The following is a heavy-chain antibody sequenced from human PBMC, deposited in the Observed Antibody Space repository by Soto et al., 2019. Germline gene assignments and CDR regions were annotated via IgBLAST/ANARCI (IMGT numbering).Heavy chain of an antibody. CDR1: GGSVSSGSYY. J-gene: IGHJ4*02. CDR3: ARTIYCSGGSCYFGGFDY. CDR2: IYYTGST. D-gene: IGHD2-15*01. V-gene: IGHV4-61*01. Sequence: QVQLQESGPGLVKPSETLSLTCTVSGGSVSSGSYYWSWIRQPPGEGLEWIAYIYYTGSTNYNPSLKSRVTISLDTSKNQFSLKLGSVTAADTALYYCARTIYCSGGSCYFGGFDYWGQGTLVTVSS.